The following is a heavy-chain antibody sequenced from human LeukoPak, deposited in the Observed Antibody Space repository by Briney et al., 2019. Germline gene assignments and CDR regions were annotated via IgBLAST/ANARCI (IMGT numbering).Heavy chain of an antibody. CDR1: GFTFSSYW. V-gene: IGHV3-7*01. J-gene: IGHJ4*02. D-gene: IGHD5-12*01. CDR2: IKQDGSEK. CDR3: ATGGGWGYSGYESHDY. Sequence: GGSLRLSCAASGFTFSSYWMSWVRQAPGKGLEWVANIKQDGSEKYYVDSVKGRFTISRDNAKNSLYLQMNGLRAEDTAVYYCATGGGWGYSGYESHDYWGQGTLVTVSS.